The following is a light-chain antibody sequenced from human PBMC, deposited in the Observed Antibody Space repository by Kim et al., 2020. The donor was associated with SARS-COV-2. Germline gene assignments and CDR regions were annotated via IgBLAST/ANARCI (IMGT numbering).Light chain of an antibody. J-gene: IGKJ1*01. Sequence: EIVMTQSPGTLSVSPGERATLSCRASQSVGNKLAWYQQKPGQSPRLLIYDASFRASDTPARFTGSGSETEFTLTINSLQSEDFAVYHCQQYDNRPPWTFGQGTKVDIK. CDR3: QQYDNRPPWT. V-gene: IGKV3-15*01. CDR1: QSVGNK. CDR2: DAS.